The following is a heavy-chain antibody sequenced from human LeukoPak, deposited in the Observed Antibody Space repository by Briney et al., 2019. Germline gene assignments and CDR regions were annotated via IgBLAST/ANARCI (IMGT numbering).Heavy chain of an antibody. CDR2: IKQDGSEK. J-gene: IGHJ4*02. CDR1: GFTFSSYW. V-gene: IGHV3-7*01. CDR3: AITPKVVTPSS. D-gene: IGHD4-23*01. Sequence: PGASLRLSCAASGFTFSSYWMNWVRQAPGKGLEWVANIKQDGSEKYYVDSVKGRFTISRDNAKSSLYLQMNSLRAEDTAVYYCAITPKVVTPSSWGQGTLVTVSS.